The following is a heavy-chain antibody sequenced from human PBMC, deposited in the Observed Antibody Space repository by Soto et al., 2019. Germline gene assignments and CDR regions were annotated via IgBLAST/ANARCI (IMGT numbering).Heavy chain of an antibody. D-gene: IGHD3-10*01. Sequence: GGSLRLSCAAFGFTFSSFSRNWVRQAPGKGLEWVSSISSSSSYIYYADSVKGRFTISRDNAKNSLYLQMNSLRAEDTAVYYCARDRTYGNGNYYYYYGMDVWGQGTTVTVSS. CDR1: GFTFSSFS. V-gene: IGHV3-21*01. CDR3: ARDRTYGNGNYYYYYGMDV. J-gene: IGHJ6*02. CDR2: ISSSSSYI.